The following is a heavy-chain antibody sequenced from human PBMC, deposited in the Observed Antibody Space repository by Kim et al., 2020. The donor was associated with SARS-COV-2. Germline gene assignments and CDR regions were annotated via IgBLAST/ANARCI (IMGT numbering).Heavy chain of an antibody. D-gene: IGHD3-10*01. V-gene: IGHV3-53*01. CDR1: GFTVSSNY. CDR2: IYSGGST. CDR3: ATRTPEGYYGSGSYPI. Sequence: GVSLRLSCAASGFTVSSNYMSWVRQAPGKGLEWVSVIYSGGSTYYADSVKGRFTISRDNSKNTLYLQMNSLRAEDTAVYYCATRTPEGYYGSGSYPIWGQGTMVTVSS. J-gene: IGHJ3*02.